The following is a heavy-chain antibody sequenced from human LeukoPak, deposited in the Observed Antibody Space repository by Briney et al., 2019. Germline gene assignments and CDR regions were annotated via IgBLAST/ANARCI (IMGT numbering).Heavy chain of an antibody. Sequence: SETLSLTCTVSDGSISSYYWSWIRQPPGKGLEWIGYVSYTGSTNYNPSLKSRVTISIDTSKTQFSLKINSVTAADTAVYYCARDGAPGGLAYFDYWGQGTLVTVSS. CDR1: DGSISSYY. CDR3: ARDGAPGGLAYFDY. D-gene: IGHD3-16*01. J-gene: IGHJ4*02. CDR2: VSYTGST. V-gene: IGHV4-59*01.